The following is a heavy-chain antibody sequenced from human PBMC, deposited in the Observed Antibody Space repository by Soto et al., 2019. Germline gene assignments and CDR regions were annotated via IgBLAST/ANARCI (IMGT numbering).Heavy chain of an antibody. D-gene: IGHD6-13*01. V-gene: IGHV4-31*03. CDR3: ARAWIAAAGIEKVGSKYNWFDP. CDR2: IYYSGST. J-gene: IGHJ5*02. CDR1: GGSISSGGYY. Sequence: QVQLQESGPGLVKPSQTLSLTCTVSGGSISSGGYYWSWIRQHPGKGLEWIGYIYYSGSTYYNPSLKSRVTISVDTSKNQFSLKLSSVTAADTAVYYCARAWIAAAGIEKVGSKYNWFDPWGQGTLVTVSS.